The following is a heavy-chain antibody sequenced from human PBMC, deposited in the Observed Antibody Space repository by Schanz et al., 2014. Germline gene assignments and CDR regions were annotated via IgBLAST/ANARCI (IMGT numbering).Heavy chain of an antibody. V-gene: IGHV1-18*01. Sequence: QVQLVQSGSELKKPGASVKVSCKASGYTFTSYSMNWVRQAPGQGLEWMGWISAYNDNTNYTQKLQGRVTMTTDTSTSTAYMELRSLRSDDTAVYYCARDFSVYDYSTGYREYYFDYWGQGTLVTVSS. CDR2: ISAYNDNT. D-gene: IGHD3-3*01. CDR1: GYTFTSYS. CDR3: ARDFSVYDYSTGYREYYFDY. J-gene: IGHJ4*02.